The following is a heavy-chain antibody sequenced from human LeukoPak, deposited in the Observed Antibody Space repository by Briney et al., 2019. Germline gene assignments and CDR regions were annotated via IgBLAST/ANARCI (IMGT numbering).Heavy chain of an antibody. Sequence: GASAKVSCKASGGTLSSYAISWVRQAPGQGREGMGRIIPILRIANYAQKFHGRVTITGEKSTSTASMELSRLRSEDTAVYSCASSNTYGSGSYPFDYWGQGTLVTVSS. CDR2: IIPILRIA. V-gene: IGHV1-69*04. CDR3: ASSNTYGSGSYPFDY. J-gene: IGHJ4*02. D-gene: IGHD3-10*01. CDR1: GGTLSSYA.